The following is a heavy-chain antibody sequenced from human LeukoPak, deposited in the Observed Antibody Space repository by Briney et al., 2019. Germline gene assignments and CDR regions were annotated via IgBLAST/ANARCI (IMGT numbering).Heavy chain of an antibody. V-gene: IGHV3-23*01. CDR1: GLTFSTYA. J-gene: IGHJ4*02. Sequence: GGSLRLSCAASGLTFSTYAMSWVRQAPGKGLEWVSAISGSGGSTYYADSVKGRFTISRDNAKNSLYLQMNSLRAEDTAVYYCARAPFTSDTAMVLYFDYWGQGTLVTASS. CDR2: ISGSGGST. D-gene: IGHD5-18*01. CDR3: ARAPFTSDTAMVLYFDY.